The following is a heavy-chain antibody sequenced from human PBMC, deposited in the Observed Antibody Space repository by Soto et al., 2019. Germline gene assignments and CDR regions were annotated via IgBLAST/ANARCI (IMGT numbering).Heavy chain of an antibody. CDR1: GFTFSHFA. D-gene: IGHD2-2*01. CDR3: ARGRYCSNNFCYVPHPDLDY. J-gene: IGHJ4*02. V-gene: IGHV3-30*09. Sequence: GGSLRLSCAASGFTFSHFAMHWVRQAPGKGLERVAFISNDGVNEYYADSVKGRFAISRDNAKNTLYVQMNSLRAEDAAVYYCARGRYCSNNFCYVPHPDLDYWGQGIQVTVSS. CDR2: ISNDGVNE.